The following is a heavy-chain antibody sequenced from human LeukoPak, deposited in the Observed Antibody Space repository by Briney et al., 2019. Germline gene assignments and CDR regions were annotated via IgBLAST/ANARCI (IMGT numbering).Heavy chain of an antibody. CDR3: ARVMEEDIVVVPAASYYYYMDV. D-gene: IGHD2-2*01. V-gene: IGHV4-59*01. CDR2: IFYSGSA. CDR1: GDSITNYY. Sequence: SETLSLTCSVPGDSITNYYWSWIRQPPGKGLEWIGYIFYSGSANYNPSLKSRVSISVDTSKKQFSLKLSSVTAADTAVYYCARVMEEDIVVVPAASYYYYMDVWGKGTTVTVSS. J-gene: IGHJ6*03.